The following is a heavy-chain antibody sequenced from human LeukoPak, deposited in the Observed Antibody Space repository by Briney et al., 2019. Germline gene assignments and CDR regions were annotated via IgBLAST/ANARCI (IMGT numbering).Heavy chain of an antibody. CDR2: VDSDGSST. J-gene: IGHJ4*02. CDR3: ARTGYSHNPSDY. CDR1: GFTFSSYW. D-gene: IGHD6-13*01. Sequence: PGGSLRLSCAASGFTFSSYWMHWVRQAPGKGLVWVSRVDSDGSSTSYADSVEGRFTISRDNTKNTLSLQMNSLRAEDTAVYYCARTGYSHNPSDYWGQGTLVTVSS. V-gene: IGHV3-74*01.